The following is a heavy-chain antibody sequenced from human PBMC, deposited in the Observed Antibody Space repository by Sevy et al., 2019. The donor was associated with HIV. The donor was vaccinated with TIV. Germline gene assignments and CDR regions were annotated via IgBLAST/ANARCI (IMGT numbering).Heavy chain of an antibody. J-gene: IGHJ4*02. CDR1: GFSFSSYG. V-gene: IGHV3-30*02. CDR2: IQYDGSNK. D-gene: IGHD3-16*01. Sequence: GGSLRLSCAASGFSFSSYGMHWVRQAPGKGLEWMSYIQYDGSNKDYAYSVKGRFTISRDNSKNTLYLQMNSLRVEDTAVFYWVKEGGGEGGDHWGQGTLVTVSS. CDR3: VKEGGGEGGDH.